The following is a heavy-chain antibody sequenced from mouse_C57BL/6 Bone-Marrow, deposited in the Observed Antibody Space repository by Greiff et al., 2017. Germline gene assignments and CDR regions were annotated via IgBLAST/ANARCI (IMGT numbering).Heavy chain of an antibody. CDR2: IWTGGGT. CDR1: GFSLTSYA. J-gene: IGHJ3*01. Sequence: VQLQESGPGLVAPSQSLSITCTVSGFSLTSYAISWVRQPPGQGLEWLGVIWTGGGTNYNSALKSRLSISKDNTKSQIFLKRNSLQPDDTARYYCARGILHAYWGQGTLVTVSA. D-gene: IGHD1-1*01. V-gene: IGHV2-9-1*01. CDR3: ARGILHAY.